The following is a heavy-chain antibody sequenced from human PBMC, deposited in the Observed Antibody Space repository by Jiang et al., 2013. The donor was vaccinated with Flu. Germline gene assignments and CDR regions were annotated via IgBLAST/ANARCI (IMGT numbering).Heavy chain of an antibody. CDR1: GGTFSSYA. CDR3: ARDRNCGGDCLPSDYGMDV. V-gene: IGHV1-69*01. Sequence: GAEVKKPGSSVKVSCKASGGTFSSYAISWVRQAPGQGLEWMGGIIPIFGTANYAQKFQGRVTITADESTSTAYMELSSLRSEDTAVYYCARDRNCGGDCLPSDYGMDVWGQRDHGHRLL. CDR2: IIPIFGTA. J-gene: IGHJ6*04. D-gene: IGHD2-21*02.